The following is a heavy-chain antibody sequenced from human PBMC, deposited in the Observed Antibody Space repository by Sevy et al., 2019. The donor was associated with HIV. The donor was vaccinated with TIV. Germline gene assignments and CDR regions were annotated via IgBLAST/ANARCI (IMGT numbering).Heavy chain of an antibody. D-gene: IGHD1-26*01. J-gene: IGHJ5*01. CDR3: VRVLWDVLVVPAATPSPWLDS. CDR2: IDPRGNER. V-gene: IGHV3-7*01. Sequence: GGSLRLSCAASGFTFDIYWMGWVRQAPGRGLEWVASIDPRGNERDYLDSLKGRFTISRDNAKNSLYLQMHSLKAGDTALYYCVRVLWDVLVVPAATPSPWLDSWGQGTLVTVSS. CDR1: GFTFDIYW.